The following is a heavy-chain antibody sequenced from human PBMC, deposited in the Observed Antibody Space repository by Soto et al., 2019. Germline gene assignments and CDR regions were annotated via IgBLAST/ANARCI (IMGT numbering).Heavy chain of an antibody. CDR2: IYYSGST. V-gene: IGHV4-59*01. CDR3: ARADCSSTSCYGYGYYYYGMDV. D-gene: IGHD2-2*01. J-gene: IGHJ6*02. CDR1: GGSISSYY. Sequence: SETLSLTCTVSGGSISSYYWSWIRQPPGKGLEWFGYIYYSGSTNYNPSLKSRVTISVDTSKDQFSLKLSSVTAADTAVYYCARADCSSTSCYGYGYYYYGMDVWAKGPRSPSP.